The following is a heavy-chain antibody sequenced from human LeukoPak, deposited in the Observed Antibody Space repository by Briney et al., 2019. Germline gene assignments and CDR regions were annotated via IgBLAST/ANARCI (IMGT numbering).Heavy chain of an antibody. V-gene: IGHV5-51*01. Sequence: GESLKISCKGSGYSFTSYWIGWVRQMPGKGLEWMGIIYPGDSDTRYSPSFEGQVTISADKSITTAYLQWSSLKASDTAMYYCARQLTDQSSGYDSIDYWGQGTLVTVS. CDR3: ARQLTDQSSGYDSIDY. D-gene: IGHD5-12*01. J-gene: IGHJ4*02. CDR1: GYSFTSYW. CDR2: IYPGDSDT.